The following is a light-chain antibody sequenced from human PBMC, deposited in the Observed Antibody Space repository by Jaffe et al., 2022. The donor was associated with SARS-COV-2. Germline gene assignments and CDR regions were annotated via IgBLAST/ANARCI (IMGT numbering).Light chain of an antibody. CDR1: QSVSSN. V-gene: IGKV3-15*01. Sequence: EIVMTQSPATLSVSPGERVTLSCRASQSVSSNLAWYQQKPGQAPRLLIYGASTRATGIPARFSGSGSGTEFTLTISSLQSEDFAVYYCQQYNNWPPFTFGPGTTVDIK. CDR2: GAS. CDR3: QQYNNWPPFT. J-gene: IGKJ3*01.